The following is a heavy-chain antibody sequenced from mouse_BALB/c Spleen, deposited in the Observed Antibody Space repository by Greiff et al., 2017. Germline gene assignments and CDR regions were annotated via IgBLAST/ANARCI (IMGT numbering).Heavy chain of an antibody. D-gene: IGHD2-4*01. CDR3: AREGFIYYDLYAMDY. J-gene: IGHJ4*01. CDR2: ISYSGST. Sequence: VQLKESGPGLVKPSQSLSLTCTVTGYSITSDYAWNWIRQFPGNKLEWMGYISYSGSTSYNPSLKSRISITRDTSKNQFFLQLNSVTTEDTATYYCAREGFIYYDLYAMDYWGQGTSVTVSS. CDR1: GYSITSDYA. V-gene: IGHV3-2*02.